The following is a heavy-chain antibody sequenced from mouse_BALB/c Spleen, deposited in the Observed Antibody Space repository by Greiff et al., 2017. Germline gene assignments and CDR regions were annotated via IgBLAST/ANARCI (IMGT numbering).Heavy chain of an antibody. CDR3: ARAAMDY. V-gene: IGHV1-22*01. CDR2: IKHNNGGT. J-gene: IGHJ4*01. Sequence: VQLKESGPELVKPGASVKISCKISGYSFTEYTTHWMKQSLGKSLVWIGGIKHNNGGTSYNQKFKGKATLTVDKSSSTAYMELSSLTSEDSAVYYCARAAMDYWGQGTSVTVSS. CDR1: GYSFTEYT.